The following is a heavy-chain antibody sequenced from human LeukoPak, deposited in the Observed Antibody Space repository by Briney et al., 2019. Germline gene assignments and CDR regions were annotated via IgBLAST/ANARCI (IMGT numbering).Heavy chain of an antibody. D-gene: IGHD3-16*02. CDR3: ARGDYDYVWGSYRSTYFDY. CDR2: INPNSGGT. CDR1: GYTFTGYY. Sequence: RASVKVSCKASGYTFTGYYMRWVRQAPGQGLEWMEWINPNSGGTNYAQKFQGRVTMTRDTSISTAYMELSRLRSDDTAVYYCARGDYDYVWGSYRSTYFDYWGQGTLVTVSS. V-gene: IGHV1-2*02. J-gene: IGHJ4*02.